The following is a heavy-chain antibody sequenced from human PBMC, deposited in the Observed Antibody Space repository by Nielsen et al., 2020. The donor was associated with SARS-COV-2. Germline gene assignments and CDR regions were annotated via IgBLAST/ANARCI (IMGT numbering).Heavy chain of an antibody. Sequence: GRFTISRDNSKNTLYLQMNSLRAEDTAVYYCAGHNYYYYGMDVWGQGTTVTVSS. V-gene: IGHV3-30*07. CDR3: AGHNYYYYGMDV. J-gene: IGHJ6*02.